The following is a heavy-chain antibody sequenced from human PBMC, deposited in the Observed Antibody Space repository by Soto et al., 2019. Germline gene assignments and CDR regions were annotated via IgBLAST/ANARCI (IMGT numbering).Heavy chain of an antibody. D-gene: IGHD3-22*01. Sequence: PSETLSLTCTVSGGSISSSSYYWGWIRQPPGKGLEWIGSFYYSGSTYYNPSLKSRVTISVDTSKNQFSLKLSSVTAADTAVYYCARHTDSSGYYYPFDYWGQGTLVTVSS. CDR3: ARHTDSSGYYYPFDY. V-gene: IGHV4-39*01. CDR1: GGSISSSSYY. CDR2: FYYSGST. J-gene: IGHJ4*02.